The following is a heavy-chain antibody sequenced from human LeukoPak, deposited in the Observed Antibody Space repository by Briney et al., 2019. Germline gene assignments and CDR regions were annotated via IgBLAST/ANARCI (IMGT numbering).Heavy chain of an antibody. CDR1: GGTFSSYA. D-gene: IGHD2-2*01. CDR3: ARRGQPYYYYGMDV. V-gene: IGHV1-69*04. Sequence: ASVKVSCKASGGTFSSYAISWVRQAPGQGLEWMGRIIPILGIANYAQKFQGRVTITADKSTSTAYMELRSLRSDDTAVYYCARRGQPYYYYGMDVWGQGTTVTVSS. CDR2: IIPILGIA. J-gene: IGHJ6*02.